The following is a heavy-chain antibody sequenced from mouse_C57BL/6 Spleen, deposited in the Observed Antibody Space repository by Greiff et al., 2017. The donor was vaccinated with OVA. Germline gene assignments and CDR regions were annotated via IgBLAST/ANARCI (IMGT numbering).Heavy chain of an antibody. D-gene: IGHD1-1*01. CDR2: IYPGDGDT. V-gene: IGHV1-80*01. CDR3: ARGGIDITTGDY. Sequence: QVQLKESGAELVKPGASVKISCKASGYAFSSYWMNWVKQRPGKGLEWIGQIYPGDGDTNYNGKFKGKATLTADKSSSTAYMQLSSLTSEDSAVYFCARGGIDITTGDYWGQGTTLTVSS. J-gene: IGHJ2*01. CDR1: GYAFSSYW.